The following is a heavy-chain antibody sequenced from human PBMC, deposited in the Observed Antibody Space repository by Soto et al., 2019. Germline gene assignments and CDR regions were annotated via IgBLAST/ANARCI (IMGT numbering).Heavy chain of an antibody. CDR1: GFTFSSYA. CDR3: ARGQHYYGSGSYYNGNYYFDY. J-gene: IGHJ4*02. D-gene: IGHD3-10*01. Sequence: GGSLRLSCAASGFTFSSYAMHWVRQAPGKGLEWVAVISYDGSNKYYADSVKGRFTISRDNSKNTLYLQMNSLRAEDTAVYYCARGQHYYGSGSYYNGNYYFDYWGQGTLVTVSS. CDR2: ISYDGSNK. V-gene: IGHV3-30-3*01.